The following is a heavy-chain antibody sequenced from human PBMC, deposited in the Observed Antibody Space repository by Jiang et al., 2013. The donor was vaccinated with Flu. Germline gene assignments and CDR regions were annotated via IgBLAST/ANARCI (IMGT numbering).Heavy chain of an antibody. CDR1: GYSFTSYW. D-gene: IGHD3-22*01. J-gene: IGHJ4*02. CDR3: ARRSGYYDSSGYFDY. CDR2: IDPSDSYT. Sequence: GAEVKKPGESLRISCKGSGYSFTSYWISWVRQMPGKGLEWMGRIDPSDSYTNYSPSFQGHVTISADKSISTAYLQWSSLKASDTAMYYCARRSGYYDSSGYFDYWGQGTLVTVSS. V-gene: IGHV5-10-1*01.